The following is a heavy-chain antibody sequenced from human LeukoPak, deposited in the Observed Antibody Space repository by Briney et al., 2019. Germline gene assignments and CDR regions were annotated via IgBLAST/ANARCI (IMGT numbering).Heavy chain of an antibody. J-gene: IGHJ5*02. CDR3: AGRSRGWLDP. V-gene: IGHV3-48*03. CDR1: GFTFSSYE. Sequence: GGSLRLSCAASGFTFSSYEMNWVRQAPGKGLEWVSYIGSSGSLIFYADSVKGRFTISRDNAKNSLYLQMNSLRAEDTALYYCAGRSRGWLDPWGQGTLVTVSS. D-gene: IGHD1-26*01. CDR2: IGSSGSLI.